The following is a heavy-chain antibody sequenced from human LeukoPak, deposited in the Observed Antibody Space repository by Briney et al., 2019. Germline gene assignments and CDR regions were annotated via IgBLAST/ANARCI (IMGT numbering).Heavy chain of an antibody. V-gene: IGHV3-7*01. J-gene: IGHJ6*03. CDR1: GFTFSSYW. CDR2: IKQDGSEK. CDR3: ARDERFLEWLHHYYYYYMDV. D-gene: IGHD3-3*01. Sequence: PGGSLRLSCAASGFTFSSYWMSWVRQAPGKGLERVANIKQDGSEKYYVDSVKGRFTISRDNAKNSLYLQMNSLRAEDTAVYYCARDERFLEWLHHYYYYYMDVWGKGTTVTVSS.